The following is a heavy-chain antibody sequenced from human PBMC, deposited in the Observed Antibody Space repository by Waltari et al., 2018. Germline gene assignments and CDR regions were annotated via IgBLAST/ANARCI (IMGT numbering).Heavy chain of an antibody. J-gene: IGHJ3*02. CDR2: ISYSGRT. D-gene: IGHD6-19*01. CDR1: GGSISSSSYY. CDR3: ARDLSMGYGSGWYDAFDI. V-gene: IGHV4-39*07. Sequence: QLQLQESGPGLVKPSETLSLTCTVSGGSISSSSYYWGWIRQPPGKGLEWIGSISYSGRTYYNPSLKSPVTISVDTSKNQFSLKLSSVTAADTAVYYCARDLSMGYGSGWYDAFDIWGQGTMVTVSS.